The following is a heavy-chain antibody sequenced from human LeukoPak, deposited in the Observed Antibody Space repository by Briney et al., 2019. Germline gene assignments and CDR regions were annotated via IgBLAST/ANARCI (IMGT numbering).Heavy chain of an antibody. CDR1: GGSISSHY. Sequence: SEALSLTCTVPGGSISSHYGSWIRQPPGKGLEWIGYIYYSGTTNYNPSLKSRVTISVDTSKNQFSLKLSSVTAADTAVYYCARVPLSGDPPFDYWGQGTLVTVSS. CDR2: IYYSGTT. D-gene: IGHD4-17*01. J-gene: IGHJ4*02. CDR3: ARVPLSGDPPFDY. V-gene: IGHV4-59*11.